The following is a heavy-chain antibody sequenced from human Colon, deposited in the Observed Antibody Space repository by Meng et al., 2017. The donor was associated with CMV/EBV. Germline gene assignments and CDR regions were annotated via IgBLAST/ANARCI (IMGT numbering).Heavy chain of an antibody. CDR2: IGTVGDT. J-gene: IGHJ4*02. Sequence: GGSLRLSCAASGFTISSNNMSWVRQAPGKGLEWVSSIGTVGDTYSIGSVKGRFIISREDAKNSVYLQMNGLRDGDTGLYYCARARSPTHFDYWGQGALVTVSS. V-gene: IGHV3-13*01. CDR1: GFTISSNN. CDR3: ARARSPTHFDY.